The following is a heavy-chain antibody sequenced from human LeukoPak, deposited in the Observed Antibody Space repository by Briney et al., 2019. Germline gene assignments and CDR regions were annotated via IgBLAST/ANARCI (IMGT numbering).Heavy chain of an antibody. CDR2: ISSSSSYI. J-gene: IGHJ3*02. Sequence: GGSLRLSCAASGFTFSSYSMNWVRQAPGKGLEWVSSISSSSSYIYYADSVKGRFTISRDNAKNSLYLQMNSLRAEDTAVYYCARDNSIAASHDAFDIWGQGTMVTVSS. D-gene: IGHD6-6*01. CDR3: ARDNSIAASHDAFDI. CDR1: GFTFSSYS. V-gene: IGHV3-21*01.